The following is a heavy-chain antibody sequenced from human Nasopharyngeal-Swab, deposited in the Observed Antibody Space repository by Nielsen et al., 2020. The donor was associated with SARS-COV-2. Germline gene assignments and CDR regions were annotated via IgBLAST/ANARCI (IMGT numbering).Heavy chain of an antibody. Sequence: ASVKVSCKVSGYTLTELSMHWVRQAPGKGLEWMGGFDPEDGETIYAQKFQGRVTMTEDTSTDTAYMELSSLRSEDTAVYYCARGLYLKQLVIQYYMDVWGKGTTVTVSS. CDR1: GYTLTELS. CDR2: FDPEDGET. CDR3: ARGLYLKQLVIQYYMDV. J-gene: IGHJ6*03. D-gene: IGHD6-13*01. V-gene: IGHV1-24*01.